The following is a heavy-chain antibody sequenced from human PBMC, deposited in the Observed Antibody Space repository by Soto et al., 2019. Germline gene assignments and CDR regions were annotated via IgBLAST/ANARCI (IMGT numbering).Heavy chain of an antibody. CDR1: GFSVSATS. D-gene: IGHD5-18*01. Sequence: EVQLVESGGNLIQPGGSLRLSCLVSGFSVSATSMFWVRQATGKGLEWVSLMHRGGTTDNADSVKGRFTTSRDKSKNTLYLHMNGLRVEDTAVYYCARVNTTLVDHFDCWGQGTLVTVSS. CDR3: ARVNTTLVDHFDC. J-gene: IGHJ4*02. CDR2: MHRGGTT. V-gene: IGHV3-53*01.